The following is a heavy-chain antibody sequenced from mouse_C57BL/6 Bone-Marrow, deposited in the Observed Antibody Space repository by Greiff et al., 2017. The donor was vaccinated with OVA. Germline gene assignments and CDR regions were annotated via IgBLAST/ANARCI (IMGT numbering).Heavy chain of an antibody. V-gene: IGHV1-85*01. CDR1: GYTFTSYD. D-gene: IGHD2-2*01. CDR2: IYPRDGST. J-gene: IGHJ4*01. CDR3: ARSEGYMRGNYAMDY. Sequence: QVQLKQSGPELVKPGASVKLSCKASGYTFTSYDINWVKQRPGQGLEWIGWIYPRDGSTKYNEKFKGKATLTVDTSSSTAYMELHSLTSEDSAVYFCARSEGYMRGNYAMDYWGQGTSVTVSS.